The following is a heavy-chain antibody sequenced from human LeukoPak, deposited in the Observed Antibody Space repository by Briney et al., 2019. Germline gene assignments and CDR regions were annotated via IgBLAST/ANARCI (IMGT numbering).Heavy chain of an antibody. J-gene: IGHJ4*02. Sequence: PGGSLRLSCAASGFTFSSYAMHWVRQAPGKGLEWVAVISYDGSNKYYADSVKGRFTISRDNSKNTLYLQMNSLRAEDTAVYYCARVRDGYNPFDYWGQGTLVTVSS. CDR2: ISYDGSNK. D-gene: IGHD5-24*01. V-gene: IGHV3-30-3*01. CDR1: GFTFSSYA. CDR3: ARVRDGYNPFDY.